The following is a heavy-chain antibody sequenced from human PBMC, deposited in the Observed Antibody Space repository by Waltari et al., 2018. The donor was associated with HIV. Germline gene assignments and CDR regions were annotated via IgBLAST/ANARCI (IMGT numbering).Heavy chain of an antibody. CDR2: IRGGGET. V-gene: IGHV3-23*01. CDR1: GFIFTDFA. CDR3: VKDSGRAADVFDL. D-gene: IGHD3-10*01. J-gene: IGHJ3*01. Sequence: QLLESGGGLVEPGGSLRLSCAASGFIFTDFAMDWVRQAPGKGLGWVSAIRGGGETFCADSVKGRFTISRDNSKNTLYLQMNSLRADDAAVYYCVKDSGRAADVFDLWGQGTMVTVSS.